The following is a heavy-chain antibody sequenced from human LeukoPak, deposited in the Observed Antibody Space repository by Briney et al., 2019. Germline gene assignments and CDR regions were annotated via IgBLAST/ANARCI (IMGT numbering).Heavy chain of an antibody. D-gene: IGHD3-3*01. CDR1: GFMSRLYA. Sequence: GGSLRLSCAASGFMSRLYALSWVRQAPGEGLEWVSTISGRGDDTYYTASVKGRFTISRDNSEDTLYLQMNSLRAEDTAMYYCAKAKRGFWSTYIDYWGQGALVTVSS. V-gene: IGHV3-23*01. CDR2: ISGRGDDT. CDR3: AKAKRGFWSTYIDY. J-gene: IGHJ4*02.